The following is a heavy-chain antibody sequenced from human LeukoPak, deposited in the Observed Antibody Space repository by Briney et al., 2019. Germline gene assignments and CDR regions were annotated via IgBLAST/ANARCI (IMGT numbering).Heavy chain of an antibody. V-gene: IGHV3-30*02. D-gene: IGHD1-26*01. Sequence: GGSLTLSCAASGFTFDCCGMHWVRQAPGKGLEWVAFIRSDGYHTYYADSVKGRFTITRDNFKNTLYLQMNSLRLEDMAVYYCAKPSGSGVDYWGRGTRVTVSS. J-gene: IGHJ4*02. CDR1: GFTFDCCG. CDR3: AKPSGSGVDY. CDR2: IRSDGYHT.